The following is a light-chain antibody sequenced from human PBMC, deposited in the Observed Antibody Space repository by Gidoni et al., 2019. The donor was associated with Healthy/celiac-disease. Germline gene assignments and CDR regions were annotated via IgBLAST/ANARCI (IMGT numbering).Light chain of an antibody. CDR2: DAS. CDR1: QDISNY. Sequence: DIHMTQSPSSLSASVGDRVTITCQASQDISNYLNWYQQKPGKAPKLLIYDASNLETGVPSRFSGSGSGTDFTFTISSLQPEDIATYYCQQYDNLPIFTFGPGTKVDIK. V-gene: IGKV1-33*01. J-gene: IGKJ3*01. CDR3: QQYDNLPIFT.